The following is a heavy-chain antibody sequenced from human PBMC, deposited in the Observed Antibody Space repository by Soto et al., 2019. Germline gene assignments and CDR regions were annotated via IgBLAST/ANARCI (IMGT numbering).Heavy chain of an antibody. CDR3: VRGDRGGFDL. D-gene: IGHD2-21*02. Sequence: EVPLVESEGGLVQRGGSLRLSCAASGFTFNYYWMHWVRQAPGQGLVWVSHIHSDGSKTTYADSVKGRFTISGDNAKNTLYLQMNSLRAEDTAVYYCVRGDRGGFDLWGQGTAVTVSS. V-gene: IGHV3-74*01. CDR1: GFTFNYYW. J-gene: IGHJ3*01. CDR2: IHSDGSKT.